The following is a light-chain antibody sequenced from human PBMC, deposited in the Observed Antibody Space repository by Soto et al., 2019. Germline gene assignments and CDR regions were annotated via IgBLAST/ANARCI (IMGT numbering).Light chain of an antibody. CDR1: SSNIGSNT. Sequence: QSVLTQPPSASGTPGRVVTISCSGSSSNIGSNTVNWYQHLPGTAPKLLIYTDSLRPSGVPGRFTAFKSGTSASLAISGLQSEDEADYYCVAWDDSLNGPLFGGGTKVTVL. V-gene: IGLV1-44*01. CDR3: VAWDDSLNGPL. J-gene: IGLJ2*01. CDR2: TDS.